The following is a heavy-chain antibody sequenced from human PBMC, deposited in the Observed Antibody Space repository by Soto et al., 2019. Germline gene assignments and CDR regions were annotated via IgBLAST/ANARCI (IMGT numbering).Heavy chain of an antibody. Sequence: GGSLRLSCAASGFTFSSYSMNWVRQAPGKGLEWVSSISSSSSYIYYADSVKGRFTISRDNAKNSLYLQMNSLRAEDTAVYYCARDPAGYCSGGSCYSIFDYWGQGTQVTVSS. CDR2: ISSSSSYI. D-gene: IGHD2-15*01. CDR3: ARDPAGYCSGGSCYSIFDY. V-gene: IGHV3-21*01. J-gene: IGHJ4*02. CDR1: GFTFSSYS.